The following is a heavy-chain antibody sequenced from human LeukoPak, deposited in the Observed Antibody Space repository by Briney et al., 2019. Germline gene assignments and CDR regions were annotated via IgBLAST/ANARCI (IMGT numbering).Heavy chain of an antibody. V-gene: IGHV3-15*01. Sequence: GGSLRLSCAASGFTFSDYYMSWIRQAPGKGLEWVGRIKSKTDGGTTDYAAPVKGRLTISRDDSKNTLYLQMNSLKTEDTAVYYCTTTSSGWPYWGQGTLVTVSS. D-gene: IGHD6-25*01. CDR2: IKSKTDGGTT. CDR1: GFTFSDYY. CDR3: TTTSSGWPY. J-gene: IGHJ4*02.